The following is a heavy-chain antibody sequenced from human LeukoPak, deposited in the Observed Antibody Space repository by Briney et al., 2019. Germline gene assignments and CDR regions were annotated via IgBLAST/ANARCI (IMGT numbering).Heavy chain of an antibody. J-gene: IGHJ4*02. V-gene: IGHV4-59*10. CDR1: GGSFSGYY. Sequence: PSETLSLTCAVYGGSFSGYYWSWIRQPAGKGLEWIGRIYTSGSTNYDPSLKSRVTMSVDTSKNQFSLKLSSVTAADTAVYYCARGRVPDFDYWGQGTLVTVSS. CDR2: IYTSGST. D-gene: IGHD4/OR15-4a*01. CDR3: ARGRVPDFDY.